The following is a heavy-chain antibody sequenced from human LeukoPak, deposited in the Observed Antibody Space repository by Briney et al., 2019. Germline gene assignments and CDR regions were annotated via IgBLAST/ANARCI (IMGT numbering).Heavy chain of an antibody. CDR3: AVIPAAPHDAFDI. CDR1: GFTFDDYG. D-gene: IGHD2-2*01. V-gene: IGHV3-23*01. Sequence: PGGSLRLSCAASGFTFDDYGMSWVRQAPGKGLEWVSAISGSGGSTYYADSVKGRFTISRDNSKNTLYLQMNSLRAEDTAVYYCAVIPAAPHDAFDIWAKGQWSPSLQ. J-gene: IGHJ3*02. CDR2: ISGSGGST.